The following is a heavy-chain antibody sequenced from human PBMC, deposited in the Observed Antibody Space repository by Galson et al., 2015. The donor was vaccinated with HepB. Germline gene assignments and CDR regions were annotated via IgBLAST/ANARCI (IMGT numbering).Heavy chain of an antibody. CDR1: GFTLSSYA. D-gene: IGHD5-24*01. CDR2: ISGSGYNT. J-gene: IGHJ4*02. Sequence: SLRLSCAASGFTLSSYAMNWVRQAPGKGLEWVSGISGSGYNTYYADSVKGRFTISRHNSKDTVYLQMNGLRAGDTAVYYCATAKGYNYDSYFFDYWGQGSLVTVSS. CDR3: ATAKGYNYDSYFFDY. V-gene: IGHV3-23*01.